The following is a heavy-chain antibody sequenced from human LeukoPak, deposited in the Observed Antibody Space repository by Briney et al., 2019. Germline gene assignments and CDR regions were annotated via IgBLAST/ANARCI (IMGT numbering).Heavy chain of an antibody. CDR1: GGSISSDDYC. CDR3: ARPYYYDSRIDP. D-gene: IGHD3-22*01. V-gene: IGHV4-30-4*01. J-gene: IGHJ5*02. Sequence: SETLSLTCTVSGGSISSDDYCWSWHRQPPGQDLEWIAYMYYSGSTYYNPSLKSRVSMSADTSKNQLSLKLSSVTAADTAVYYCARPYYYDSRIDPWGQGILVTVSS. CDR2: MYYSGST.